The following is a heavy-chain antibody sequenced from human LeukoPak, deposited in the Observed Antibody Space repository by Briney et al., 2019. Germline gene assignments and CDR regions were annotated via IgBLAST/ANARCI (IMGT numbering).Heavy chain of an antibody. V-gene: IGHV4-39*01. Sequence: SETLSLTCTVSGGSVSSSSYYWGWVRQPPGTGLEWIGSISYSGDTHYTPSFKSRVTISVDTSKNQFSFILNSVTAADTAVYYCARRSYDSSGYYYVDYWGQGTLVTVSS. J-gene: IGHJ4*02. D-gene: IGHD3-22*01. CDR1: GGSVSSSSYY. CDR3: ARRSYDSSGYYYVDY. CDR2: ISYSGDT.